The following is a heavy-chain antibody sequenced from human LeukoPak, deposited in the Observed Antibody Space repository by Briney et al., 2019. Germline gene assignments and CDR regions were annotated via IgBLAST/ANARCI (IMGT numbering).Heavy chain of an antibody. D-gene: IGHD2/OR15-2a*01. Sequence: GGSLRLSWAASGFTVSSNYMSWVRQAPGKGLEWVSVIYSGGSTYYADSVKGRFTISRDNSKNTLYLQMNSLRAGDTAVYYCARVNSYYGMDVWGQGTTVTVSS. CDR1: GFTVSSNY. J-gene: IGHJ6*02. CDR2: IYSGGST. CDR3: ARVNSYYGMDV. V-gene: IGHV3-66*01.